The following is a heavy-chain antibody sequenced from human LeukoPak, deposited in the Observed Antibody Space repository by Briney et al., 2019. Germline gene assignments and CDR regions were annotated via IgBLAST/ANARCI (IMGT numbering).Heavy chain of an antibody. CDR1: GYTFTSYG. Sequence: EASVKVSCKASGYTFTSYGISWVRQAPGQGLEWMGWISAYNGNTNYAQKLQGRVTMTTDTSTSTAYMELKSLRSNDTAVYYCARDSGYSYGTHFVDYWGQGTLVTVSS. CDR3: ARDSGYSYGTHFVDY. J-gene: IGHJ4*02. D-gene: IGHD5-18*01. CDR2: ISAYNGNT. V-gene: IGHV1-18*01.